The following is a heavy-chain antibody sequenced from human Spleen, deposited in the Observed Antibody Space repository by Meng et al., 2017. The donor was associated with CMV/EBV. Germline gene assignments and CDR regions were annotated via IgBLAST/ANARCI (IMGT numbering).Heavy chain of an antibody. D-gene: IGHD6-13*01. J-gene: IGHJ4*02. CDR2: IYHSGST. CDR1: GFTFSSYS. CDR3: ARMYSSSSGY. V-gene: IGHV4-38-2*01. Sequence: ESLKISCAASGFTFSSYSMNWVRQPPGKGLEWIGSIYHSGSTYYNPSLKSRVTISVDTSKNQFSLKLSSVTAADTAVYYCARMYSSSSGYWGQGTLVTVSS.